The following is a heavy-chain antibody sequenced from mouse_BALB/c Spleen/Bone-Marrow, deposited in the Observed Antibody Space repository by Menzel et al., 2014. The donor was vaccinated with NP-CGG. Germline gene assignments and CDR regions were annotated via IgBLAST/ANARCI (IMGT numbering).Heavy chain of an antibody. Sequence: QVQLQQSGAELVKPGASVKLSCKASGYTFTSYYMFWVKQRPGQGLEWIGEINPSNVDTNFNEKFKSKATLTVDKSSNTAYMQLSSLTSEDSAVYYCSRGYYGSTYYYAMDYRGQGTSVTVSS. D-gene: IGHD1-1*01. J-gene: IGHJ4*01. V-gene: IGHV1S81*02. CDR2: INPSNVDT. CDR1: GYTFTSYY. CDR3: SRGYYGSTYYYAMDY.